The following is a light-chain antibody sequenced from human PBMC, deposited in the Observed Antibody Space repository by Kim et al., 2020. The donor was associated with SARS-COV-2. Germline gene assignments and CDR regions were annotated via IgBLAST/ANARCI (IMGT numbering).Light chain of an antibody. CDR1: KAMSKY. J-gene: IGKJ2*01. CDR3: KQYHSSPPT. CDR2: GAS. Sequence: SASVGHSATIVCRARKAMSKYLAGFQQKPGKAPTSHLYGASSVQSGAPSKFSGSGSGTDFTLTISGLQPEDFATYYCKQYHSSPPTFGQGTKLEIK. V-gene: IGKV1-16*02.